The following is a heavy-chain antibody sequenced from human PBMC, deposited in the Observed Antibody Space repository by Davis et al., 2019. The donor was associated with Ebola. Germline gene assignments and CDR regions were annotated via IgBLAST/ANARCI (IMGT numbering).Heavy chain of an antibody. Sequence: ASVKVSCKASGYTFPTYLFTGVRQAPGQGLEGMGWISAYNGNTNYAQKLQGRVTMTTDTSTSNAYMELRSLRSDDTAVYYCARDVLGLYGMDVWGQGTTVTVSS. V-gene: IGHV1-18*04. J-gene: IGHJ6*02. CDR3: ARDVLGLYGMDV. CDR2: ISAYNGNT. CDR1: GYTFPTYL. D-gene: IGHD6-19*01.